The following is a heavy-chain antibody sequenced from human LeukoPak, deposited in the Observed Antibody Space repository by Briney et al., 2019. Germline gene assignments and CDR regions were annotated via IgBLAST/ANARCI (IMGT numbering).Heavy chain of an antibody. Sequence: SGTLSLTCAVSGGSISSSNWWSWVRQPPGKGLEWIGSMYYIGSTYYNPSLKSRVTISVDTSKNQFSLKLSSVTAADTTVYYCARVPTVTFFDYWGQGTLVTVSS. CDR2: MYYIGST. V-gene: IGHV4-4*02. D-gene: IGHD4-17*01. J-gene: IGHJ4*02. CDR1: GGSISSSNW. CDR3: ARVPTVTFFDY.